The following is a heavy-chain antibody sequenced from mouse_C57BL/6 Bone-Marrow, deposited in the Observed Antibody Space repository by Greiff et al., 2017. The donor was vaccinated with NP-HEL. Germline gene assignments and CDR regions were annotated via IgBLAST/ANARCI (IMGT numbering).Heavy chain of an antibody. CDR1: GYTFTSYW. D-gene: IGHD2-1*01. Sequence: QVQLQQPGAELVRPGSSVKLSCKASGYTFTSYWMAWVKQRPGQGLEWIGNIYPSDSETHYNQKFKDKATLTVDKSSSTAYMQLSSLTSEDSAVYYCARDPYGNYAYWGQGTTLTVSS. J-gene: IGHJ2*01. CDR3: ARDPYGNYAY. CDR2: IYPSDSET. V-gene: IGHV1-61*01.